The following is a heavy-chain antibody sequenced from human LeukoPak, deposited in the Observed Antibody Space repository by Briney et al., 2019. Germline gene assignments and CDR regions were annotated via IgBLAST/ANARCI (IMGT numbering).Heavy chain of an antibody. V-gene: IGHV4-39*01. J-gene: IGHJ4*02. CDR1: GGSISSSSYY. D-gene: IGHD1-7*01. Sequence: ASETLSLTCTGSGGSISSSSYYWGWIRQPPGKGLEWIGSIYYSGSTYYNPSLKSRVTISVDTSKNQFSLKLSSVTAADTAVYYCARHGPTWNYGEIDYWGQGTLVTVSS. CDR3: ARHGPTWNYGEIDY. CDR2: IYYSGST.